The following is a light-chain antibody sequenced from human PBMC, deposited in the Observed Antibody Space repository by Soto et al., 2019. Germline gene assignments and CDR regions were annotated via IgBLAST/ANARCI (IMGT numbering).Light chain of an antibody. J-gene: IGKJ4*01. CDR3: QQSFSTSTVT. CDR2: AAS. CDR1: QSIRTY. Sequence: DVQLTQSPSSLSAAVGDRVTITCRASQSIRTYLNWYQQRPGKAPKLLIYAASTLHSGVPSRFSGSGSRTEFTLTISSLQPEDFATYYCQQSFSTSTVTFGGGTRVEI. V-gene: IGKV1-39*01.